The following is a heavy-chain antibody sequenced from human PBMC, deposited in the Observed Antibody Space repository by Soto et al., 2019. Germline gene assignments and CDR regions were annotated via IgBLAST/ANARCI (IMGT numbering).Heavy chain of an antibody. D-gene: IGHD4-4*01. J-gene: IGHJ1*01. Sequence: GGSLRLSCAASGFTFSAYVMSWVRQAPGKGLEWVSSITSSGGGTYYADSVKGRFTVSRDNSKNTVYLQMNSLRDEDTAVYYCAKLTVAWGQGTLVTVSS. CDR2: ITSSGGGT. V-gene: IGHV3-23*01. CDR3: AKLTVA. CDR1: GFTFSAYV.